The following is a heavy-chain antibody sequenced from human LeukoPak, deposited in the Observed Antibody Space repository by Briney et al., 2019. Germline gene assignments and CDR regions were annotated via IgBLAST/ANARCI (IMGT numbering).Heavy chain of an antibody. V-gene: IGHV4-30-4*08. J-gene: IGHJ4*02. CDR3: ARGRYGWLPFDY. Sequence: SQTLSLTCTVSGGSISSGDYYWSWIRQPPGKGLEWIGYIYYSGSTYYNPSLKSRVTISVDTSKNQFTLKLSSVTAADTAVYYCARGRYGWLPFDYWGQGTLVTVSS. CDR1: GGSISSGDYY. CDR2: IYYSGST. D-gene: IGHD3-16*01.